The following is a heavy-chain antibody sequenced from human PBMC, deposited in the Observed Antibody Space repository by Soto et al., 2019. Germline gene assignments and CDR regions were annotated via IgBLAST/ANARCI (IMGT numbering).Heavy chain of an antibody. CDR3: ARHGVDYGDYASYYYYGMDV. J-gene: IGHJ6*02. CDR1: GGSISSSTYY. V-gene: IGHV4-39*01. D-gene: IGHD4-17*01. Sequence: QLQLQESGPGLVKPSETLSLTCTVSGGSISSSTYYWGWIRQPPGKGLEWIGMIYYSGSAYYNPSLKSRVTISIDTSKNQFSLRLSSVTAEDTAVYYCARHGVDYGDYASYYYYGMDVWGRGTTVTVSS. CDR2: IYYSGSA.